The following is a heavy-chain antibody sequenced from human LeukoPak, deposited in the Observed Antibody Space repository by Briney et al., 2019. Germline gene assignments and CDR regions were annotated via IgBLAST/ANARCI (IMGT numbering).Heavy chain of an antibody. CDR2: IFLSGST. CDR3: ARQMNTVTADY. D-gene: IGHD4-17*01. CDR1: GGSISSSSDF. Sequence: SGTLSLTCTVSGGSISSSSDFWGWIRQPPGKGLEWIGSIFLSGSTYYNPSLNSRVTISIDTSKNQFSLRLSSVTAADTAVYYCARQMNTVTADYWGQGTLVTVSS. V-gene: IGHV4-39*01. J-gene: IGHJ4*02.